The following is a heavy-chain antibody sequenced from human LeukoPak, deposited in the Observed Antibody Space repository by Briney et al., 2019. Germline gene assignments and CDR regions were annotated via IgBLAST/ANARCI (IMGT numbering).Heavy chain of an antibody. D-gene: IGHD2-8*01. CDR2: ISAYIGNT. CDR1: GYTFTSYG. Sequence: EASVKVSCKASGYTFTSYGISWVRQAPGQGLEWMGWISAYIGNTNYAQKFQGRVTITADKSTSTAYMELSSLRSEDTAVYYCARRYCTNGVCYHDRGAFDIWGQGTMVTVSS. CDR3: ARRYCTNGVCYHDRGAFDI. J-gene: IGHJ3*02. V-gene: IGHV1-18*01.